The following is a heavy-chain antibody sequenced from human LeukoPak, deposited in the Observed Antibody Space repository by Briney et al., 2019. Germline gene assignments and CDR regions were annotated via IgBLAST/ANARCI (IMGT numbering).Heavy chain of an antibody. V-gene: IGHV4-38-2*01. CDR1: GSSITSDYY. D-gene: IGHD4-11*01. CDR2: IHHGGNR. CDR3: ATRFYKSSRLHAFDI. Sequence: SETLSLTCGVSGSSITSDYYWDWIRQSPEKGLEWIGTIHHGGNRFYNPSLLTRLTMSVDTSNNHFSLRLHSVTAADTAMYYCATRFYKSSRLHAFDIWGRGTMVLVSS. J-gene: IGHJ3*02.